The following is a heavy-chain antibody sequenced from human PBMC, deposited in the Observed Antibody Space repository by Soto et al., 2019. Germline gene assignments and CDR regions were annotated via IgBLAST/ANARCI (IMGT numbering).Heavy chain of an antibody. CDR3: ARGAYGDYVRTWYFDL. CDR1: GGSISSYY. CDR2: IYYSGCT. Sequence: QVQLQESGPGLVKPSETLSLTCTVSGGSISSYYWSWIRQPPGKGLEWIGYIYYSGCTNYNPSLKSRVAISVDTSKNPFSLELSSVTAADTAVYYCARGAYGDYVRTWYFDLWGRGPLVTFSS. J-gene: IGHJ2*01. D-gene: IGHD4-17*01. V-gene: IGHV4-59*01.